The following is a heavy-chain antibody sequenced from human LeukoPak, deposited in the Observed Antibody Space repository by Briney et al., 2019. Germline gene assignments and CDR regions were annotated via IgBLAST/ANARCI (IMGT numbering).Heavy chain of an antibody. CDR2: IRGGGGSA. D-gene: IGHD4-17*01. CDR3: ARDPNGDYIGAFDM. CDR1: GFTFSAYA. J-gene: IGHJ3*02. V-gene: IGHV3-23*01. Sequence: PGGSLRLSCTASGFTFSAYAMMWVRQPPGKGPEWVSAIRGGGGSAFYADSVKGRFTISRDNSKYTLFLQMNSVRAEDTAVYYCARDPNGDYIGAFDMWGPGTMVTVSS.